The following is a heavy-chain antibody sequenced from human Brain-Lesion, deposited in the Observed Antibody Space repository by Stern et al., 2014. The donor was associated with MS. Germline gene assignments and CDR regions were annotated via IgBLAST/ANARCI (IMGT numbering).Heavy chain of an antibody. CDR3: ARGRVVPGFQYYATDV. CDR2: IFNSGST. Sequence: VQLLESGPGLVKPSQTLSLSCTVSGGSISSGGYYWSWLRQPPGKGLEWIGRIFNSGSTSYNPSLKSWPINSNDTSPNHFTPRVNSMTAADTAVYYCARGRVVPGFQYYATDVWGQGTTVIVSS. J-gene: IGHJ6*02. V-gene: IGHV4-61*02. CDR1: GGSISSGGYY. D-gene: IGHD2-2*01.